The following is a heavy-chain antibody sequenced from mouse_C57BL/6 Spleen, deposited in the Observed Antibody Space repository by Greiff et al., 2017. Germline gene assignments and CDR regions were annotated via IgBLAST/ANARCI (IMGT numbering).Heavy chain of an antibody. J-gene: IGHJ2*01. CDR2: IDPSDSYT. CDR1: GYTFTSYW. V-gene: IGHV1-69*01. CDR3: ARSETYFDY. Sequence: QVQLQQPGAELVMPGASVKLSCKASGYTFTSYWMHWVKQRPGPGLEWIGEIDPSDSYTNSTQKFKGKFTLTVDKSSSTAYMQLRSLTSEDSAVYYCARSETYFDYWGQGTTLTVSS.